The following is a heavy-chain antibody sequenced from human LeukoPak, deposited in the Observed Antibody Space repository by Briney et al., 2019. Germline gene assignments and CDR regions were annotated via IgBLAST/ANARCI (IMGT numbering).Heavy chain of an antibody. CDR1: GGSISSYY. CDR2: IYHSGT. V-gene: IGHV4-59*08. Sequence: SETLSLTCTVSGGSISSYYGSWIRQPPGKGLEWIGYIYHSGTNYNPSLKSRVTISVDTSKNQFSLRLSSVTAADTAVYFCARQGRNAFDIWGQGTMVTVSS. CDR3: ARQGRNAFDI. J-gene: IGHJ3*02.